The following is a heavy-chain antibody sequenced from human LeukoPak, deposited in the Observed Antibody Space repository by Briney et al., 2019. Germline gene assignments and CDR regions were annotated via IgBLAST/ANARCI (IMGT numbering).Heavy chain of an antibody. CDR2: ISYDGSHK. CDR1: GFTFSSYA. CDR3: ARVGQSYHDRSGYLGYEYNGMDV. J-gene: IGHJ6*02. D-gene: IGHD3-22*01. V-gene: IGHV3-30*04. Sequence: PGGSLRLSCAASGFTFSSYAMSWVRQAPGKGLEWVAVISYDGSHKYYADSVKGRFTFSRDNSKNMLYLQMNSLRPEDTAVYHCARVGQSYHDRSGYLGYEYNGMDVWGQGTTVTVSS.